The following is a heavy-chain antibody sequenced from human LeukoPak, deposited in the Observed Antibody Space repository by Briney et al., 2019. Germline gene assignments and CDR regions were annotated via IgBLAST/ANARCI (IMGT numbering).Heavy chain of an antibody. CDR3: AGRASGWALNFDY. D-gene: IGHD6-19*01. CDR1: GGSFSGYY. CDR2: INHSGST. J-gene: IGHJ4*02. V-gene: IGHV4-34*01. Sequence: SETLSLTCAVYGGSFSGYYWSWIRQPPGKGLEWIGEINHSGSTNYNPSLKSRVTISVDTSKNQFSLKLSSVTAADTAVYYCAGRASGWALNFDYWGQGTLVTVSS.